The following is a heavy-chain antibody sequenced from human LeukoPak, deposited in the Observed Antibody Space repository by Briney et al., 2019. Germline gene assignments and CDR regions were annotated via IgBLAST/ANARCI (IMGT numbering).Heavy chain of an antibody. Sequence: PGGSLRLSCAASGFIFSSYEMNWVRQAPGKGLEWVSYISNSCSTIYYTDSVKGRFTSSRDNAKNTLYLQMNSLRAADAAVYYCARDRDGYYFLDYWGQGTLVTVSS. CDR3: ARDRDGYYFLDY. CDR2: ISNSCSTI. D-gene: IGHD3-22*01. V-gene: IGHV3-48*03. J-gene: IGHJ4*02. CDR1: GFIFSSYE.